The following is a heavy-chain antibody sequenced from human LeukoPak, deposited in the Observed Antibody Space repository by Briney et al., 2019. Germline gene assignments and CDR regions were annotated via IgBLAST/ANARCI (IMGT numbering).Heavy chain of an antibody. D-gene: IGHD1-26*01. CDR1: GFTVSSNY. Sequence: GGSLRLSCAASGFTVSSNYMSWVRQAPGKGLEWVPVIYSGGSTYYADSVKGRFTISRDNSKSTLYLQMNSLRAEDTAVYYCARELRELIYFDYWGQGTLVTVSS. V-gene: IGHV3-66*01. CDR3: ARELRELIYFDY. J-gene: IGHJ4*02. CDR2: IYSGGST.